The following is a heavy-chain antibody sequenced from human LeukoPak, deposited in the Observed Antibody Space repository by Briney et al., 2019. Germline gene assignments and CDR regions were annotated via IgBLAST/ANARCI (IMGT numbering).Heavy chain of an antibody. J-gene: IGHJ4*02. CDR3: ARDPNYDSSDYYPFDY. CDR2: IYYSGST. V-gene: IGHV4-39*07. Sequence: SETLSLTCTVSGGSISSSSYYWGWIRQPPGKGLEWIGSIYYSGSTYYNPSLKSRVTISVDTSKNQFSLKLSSVTAADTAVYYCARDPNYDSSDYYPFDYWGQGTLVTVSS. CDR1: GGSISSSSYY. D-gene: IGHD3-22*01.